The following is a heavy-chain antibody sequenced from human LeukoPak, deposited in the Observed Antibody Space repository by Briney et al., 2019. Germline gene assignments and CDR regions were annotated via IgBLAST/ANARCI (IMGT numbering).Heavy chain of an antibody. Sequence: SETLSLTCAVSGYSISSGDYWGWIRQSPGKGLEWIGNIFHSGSTYHNPSLKSRVTISVDTSKNEFSLKLSSVTAADAAVYYCARGIYYLIEYWGQGTLVTVSS. J-gene: IGHJ4*02. CDR2: IFHSGST. D-gene: IGHD3-10*01. V-gene: IGHV4-38-2*01. CDR1: GYSISSGDY. CDR3: ARGIYYLIEY.